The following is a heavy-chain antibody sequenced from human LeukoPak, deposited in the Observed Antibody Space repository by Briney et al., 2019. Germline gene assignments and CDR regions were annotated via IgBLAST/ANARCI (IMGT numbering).Heavy chain of an antibody. D-gene: IGHD2-15*01. CDR2: IYPADSDT. J-gene: IGHJ5*01. CDR1: GYSFTDYW. Sequence: GESLKISCKGFGYSFTDYWIGWVRQVPGKGLEWMGIIYPADSDTRYSPSFQGQVTILADKSISSAYLQRSSLTASDTAIYYCARGRSWDWFDSWGQGTLVTVSS. CDR3: ARGRSWDWFDS. V-gene: IGHV5-51*01.